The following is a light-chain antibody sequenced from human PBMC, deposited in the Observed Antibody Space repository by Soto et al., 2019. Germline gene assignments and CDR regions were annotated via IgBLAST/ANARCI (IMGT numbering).Light chain of an antibody. CDR3: QQYFNWPLTWT. J-gene: IGKJ3*01. V-gene: IGKV4-1*01. CDR1: QSVLYSSNNQNC. CDR2: WAS. Sequence: DIVMTQSTDSLAVSLGERATLNCESSQSVLYSSNNQNCLAWYQQKPGQPPKLLIYWASTRESGVPDRFSGSGSVTDFTLTISSLQAEDLAVYYCQQYFNWPLTWTFGPGTKVQIK.